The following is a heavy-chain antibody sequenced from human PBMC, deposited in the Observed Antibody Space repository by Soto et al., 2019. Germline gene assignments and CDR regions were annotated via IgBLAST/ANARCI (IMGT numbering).Heavy chain of an antibody. D-gene: IGHD5-12*01. CDR2: IYYSGNT. V-gene: IGHV4-31*03. Sequence: TLSLTCSVSGGSISSGAYYWTWIRQRPGKGLEWIGYIYYSGNTYSSPSLKSRLSISLDTSKNQFSLRLSSVTAADTAMYYCARARLRAVYAFDIWGQGTMVTVSS. J-gene: IGHJ3*02. CDR1: GGSISSGAYY. CDR3: ARARLRAVYAFDI.